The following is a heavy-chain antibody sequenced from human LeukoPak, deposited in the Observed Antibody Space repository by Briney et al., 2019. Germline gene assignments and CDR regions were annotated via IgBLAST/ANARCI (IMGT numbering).Heavy chain of an antibody. J-gene: IGHJ5*02. D-gene: IGHD3-3*01. Sequence: SETLSLTCTVSGGSISSYYWSWIRQPPGKGLEWIGYIYYSGSTNYNPSLKSRVTISVDTSKNQFSLKLSSVTAADTAVYYCARDSVTISAFDPWGQGTLVTVSS. CDR1: GGSISSYY. CDR3: ARDSVTISAFDP. V-gene: IGHV4-59*01. CDR2: IYYSGST.